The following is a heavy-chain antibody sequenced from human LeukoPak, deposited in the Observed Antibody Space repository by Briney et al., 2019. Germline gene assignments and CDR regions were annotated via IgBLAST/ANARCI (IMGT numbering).Heavy chain of an antibody. CDR1: GFTFSSYA. CDR2: ISGSGGRT. Sequence: GGSLRLSCAASGFTFSSYAMSWVRQAPGKGLEWVSAISGSGGRTSYADSVTGRFTISRGKSNNTLYLQMNSLRGEDTAVYYCAKGGLGYCSGGSCYPGDAFDIWGQGTMVTVSS. V-gene: IGHV3-23*01. CDR3: AKGGLGYCSGGSCYPGDAFDI. D-gene: IGHD2-15*01. J-gene: IGHJ3*02.